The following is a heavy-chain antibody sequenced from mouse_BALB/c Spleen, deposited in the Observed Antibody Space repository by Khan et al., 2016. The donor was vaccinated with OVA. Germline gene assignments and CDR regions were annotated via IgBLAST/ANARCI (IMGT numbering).Heavy chain of an antibody. V-gene: IGHV1-7*01. Sequence: VQLQQSGAELAKPGASVKMSCKASGYTFTTYWIHWVKQRPGRGLEWIGYIDPSTGYTEYNQTFKDKATLTTDKSYSPASMQLSSLTSEYSAVYYSARRVLDGIFAYWGQGTLVTVSA. CDR3: ARRVLDGIFAY. J-gene: IGHJ3*01. CDR2: IDPSTGYT. D-gene: IGHD2-1*01. CDR1: GYTFTTYW.